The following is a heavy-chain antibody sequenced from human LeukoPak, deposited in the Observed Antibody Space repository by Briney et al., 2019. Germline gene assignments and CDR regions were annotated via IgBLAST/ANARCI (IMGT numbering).Heavy chain of an antibody. CDR1: GGTFSSYA. CDR2: IIPIFGTA. Sequence: ASVKVSCKASGGTFSSYAISWVRQAPGQGLEWMGGIIPIFGTANYAQKFQGRVTITADESTSTAYMELSSLRSEDTAVYYCARDGGDWVTYFDYWGQGTLVTVSS. J-gene: IGHJ4*02. V-gene: IGHV1-69*13. D-gene: IGHD2-21*01. CDR3: ARDGGDWVTYFDY.